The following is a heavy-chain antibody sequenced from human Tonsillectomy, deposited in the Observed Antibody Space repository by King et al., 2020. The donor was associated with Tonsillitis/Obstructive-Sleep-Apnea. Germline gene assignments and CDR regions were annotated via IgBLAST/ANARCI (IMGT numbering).Heavy chain of an antibody. CDR1: GGSIISSSYY. CDR2: IYYTGST. Sequence: QLQESGPGLVKPSETLSLTCTVSGGSIISSSYYWGWVRQPPGKGLEWIGNIYYTGSTYYNPSLKSRLTISVDTSKNQFSLKLSSVTAADTAVYYCAGRSRYGDLEWYFDLWGRGTLGTVSS. D-gene: IGHD4-17*01. CDR3: AGRSRYGDLEWYFDL. J-gene: IGHJ2*01. V-gene: IGHV4-39*01.